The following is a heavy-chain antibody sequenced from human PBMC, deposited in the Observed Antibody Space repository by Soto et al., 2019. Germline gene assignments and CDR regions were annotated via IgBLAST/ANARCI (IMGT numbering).Heavy chain of an antibody. CDR3: ARVYGSGSYYTKANWFDP. V-gene: IGHV4-4*02. D-gene: IGHD3-10*01. CDR1: GGSISSSNW. CDR2: IYHSGST. J-gene: IGHJ5*02. Sequence: SETLSLTCAVSGGSISSSNWWSWVRQPPGKGLEWIGEIYHSGSTNYNPSLKSRVTISVDKSKNQFSLKLSSVTAADTAVYYCARVYGSGSYYTKANWFDPWGQGTLVTVSS.